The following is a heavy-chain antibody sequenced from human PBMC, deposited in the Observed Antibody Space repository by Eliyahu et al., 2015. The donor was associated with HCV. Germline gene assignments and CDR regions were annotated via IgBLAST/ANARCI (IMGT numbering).Heavy chain of an antibody. Sequence: EVQLVESGGGLVQPGGSLRLSCAASGFTFSSYEMNWVRQAPGKGLEWVSYISSSGSTIYYADSVKGRFTISRDNAKTSLFLQMNSLRAEDTAIYYCARSYSGYDPAHDYWGQGTLVTVSS. CDR1: GFTFSSYE. D-gene: IGHD5-12*01. CDR3: ARSYSGYDPAHDY. CDR2: ISSSGSTI. J-gene: IGHJ4*02. V-gene: IGHV3-48*03.